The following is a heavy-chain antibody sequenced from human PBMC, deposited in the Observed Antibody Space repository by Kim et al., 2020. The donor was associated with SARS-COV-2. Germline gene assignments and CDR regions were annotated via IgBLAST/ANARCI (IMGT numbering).Heavy chain of an antibody. D-gene: IGHD2-21*01. J-gene: IGHJ3*02. CDR1: RGSISSSSFY. CDR2: IYYSGNT. V-gene: IGHV4-39*01. Sequence: SETLSLTCTVSRGSISSSSFYWGWIRQPPGKGLEWIGSIYYSGNTYYNPSLKSRVTISVDTSKNQFSLKLSSVTAADTAVFYCARLAGSTIPQSAFDIWGQGTMVTVSS. CDR3: ARLAGSTIPQSAFDI.